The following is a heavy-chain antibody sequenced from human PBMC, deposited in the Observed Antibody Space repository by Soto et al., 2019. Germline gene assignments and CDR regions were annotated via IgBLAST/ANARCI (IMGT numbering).Heavy chain of an antibody. V-gene: IGHV4-30-2*01. CDR3: SIAFWNLGDHYGIDV. Sequence: SETLSLTCAVSGGSISSGGYSWSRIRQPPGKGLEWIGYIYHNGSTYYNPSLESRVTISVDRSKTQFSLKLTSVNAADTAVYYCSIAFWNLGDHYGIDVLGQGTTVTLSS. J-gene: IGHJ6*02. D-gene: IGHD1-7*01. CDR2: IYHNGST. CDR1: GGSISSGGYS.